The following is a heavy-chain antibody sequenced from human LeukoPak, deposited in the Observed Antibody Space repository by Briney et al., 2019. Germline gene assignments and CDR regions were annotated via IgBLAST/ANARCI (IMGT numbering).Heavy chain of an antibody. D-gene: IGHD6-13*01. Sequence: GSLRLSCSASGFSFSIYSMHWVRQAPGKGLEYVSAISSNGRNTYYADSVKGRFTVSRDNSKNTLYLQMSSLRAEDTAVYYCVRVAYSSSWSPPFDYWGQGTLVTVSS. CDR3: VRVAYSSSWSPPFDY. CDR2: ISSNGRNT. CDR1: GFSFSIYS. J-gene: IGHJ4*02. V-gene: IGHV3-64D*06.